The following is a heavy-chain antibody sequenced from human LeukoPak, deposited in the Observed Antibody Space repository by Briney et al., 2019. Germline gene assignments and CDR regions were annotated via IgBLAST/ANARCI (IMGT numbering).Heavy chain of an antibody. J-gene: IGHJ6*03. CDR3: ARGRQDVTMIVVVMTAVSYYLDV. V-gene: IGHV4-34*01. CDR1: GGTFSGYY. D-gene: IGHD3-22*01. CDR2: MNPSGST. Sequence: SETLSLTCAAYGGTFSGYYWTWIRQTPEKGLEWIGEMNPSGSTSYNPSLNSGVTISVDTSKNQFSLKLSSVTAADTAVYYCARGRQDVTMIVVVMTAVSYYLDVWGKGTTVTVS.